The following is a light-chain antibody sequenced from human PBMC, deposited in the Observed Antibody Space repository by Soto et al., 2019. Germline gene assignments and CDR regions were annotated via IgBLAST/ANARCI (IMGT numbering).Light chain of an antibody. J-gene: IGKJ4*01. Sequence: EIVMTQSPATLSVSPGERATLSCRASQSVDSNLAWYQQKPGQAPRLLIFGASTRATAIPARFSGSGSGTDFTLTISSLQSEDFGVYFCQQYDNWPLTFGGGTKVDIK. CDR1: QSVDSN. V-gene: IGKV3D-15*01. CDR2: GAS. CDR3: QQYDNWPLT.